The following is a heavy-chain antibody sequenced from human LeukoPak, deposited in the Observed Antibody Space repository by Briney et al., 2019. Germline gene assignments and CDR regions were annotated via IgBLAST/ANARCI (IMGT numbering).Heavy chain of an antibody. V-gene: IGHV3-21*01. CDR3: ARGEYGSGSYHIDY. Sequence: KPGGSLRLSCAASGFTFSSYSMNWVRQAPGKGLEWVSFISGNSAYIYYADSVKGRFTISRDNAKNSLYLQMNSLRAEDTAVYYCARGEYGSGSYHIDYWGQGTLVTVSS. D-gene: IGHD3-10*01. CDR1: GFTFSSYS. J-gene: IGHJ4*02. CDR2: ISGNSAYI.